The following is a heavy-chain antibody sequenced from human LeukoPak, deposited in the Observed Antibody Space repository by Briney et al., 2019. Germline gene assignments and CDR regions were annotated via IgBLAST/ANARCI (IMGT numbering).Heavy chain of an antibody. CDR3: AKLRYNWNDVGAFDI. J-gene: IGHJ3*02. D-gene: IGHD1-20*01. V-gene: IGHV3-30*18. CDR2: ISYDGSNK. CDR1: GFTFSSYG. Sequence: GGSLRLSCAASGFTFSSYGMHWVRQAPGKGLEWVAVISYDGSNKYYADSVKGRFTIPRDNSKNTLCLQMNSLRAEDTAVYYCAKLRYNWNDVGAFDIWGQGTMVTVSS.